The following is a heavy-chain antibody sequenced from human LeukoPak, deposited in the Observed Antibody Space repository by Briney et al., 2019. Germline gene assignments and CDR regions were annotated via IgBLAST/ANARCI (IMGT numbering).Heavy chain of an antibody. CDR2: ISGSGGST. D-gene: IGHD1-1*01. CDR3: AKGPGWNQYNWFDP. Sequence: PGGSLRLSCAASGFTFSSFTMSWVRQAPGKGLECVSAISGSGGSTYYADSVKGRFTISRDNSRNTLYLQMNSLRVEDTAVHYCAKGPGWNQYNWFDPWGQGTLVTVSS. J-gene: IGHJ5*02. V-gene: IGHV3-23*01. CDR1: GFTFSSFT.